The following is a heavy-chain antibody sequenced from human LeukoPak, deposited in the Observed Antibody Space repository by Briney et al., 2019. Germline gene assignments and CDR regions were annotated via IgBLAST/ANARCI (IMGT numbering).Heavy chain of an antibody. Sequence: SETLSLTCAVYGGSFSGYYWSWIRQPPGKGLEWIGYIYHSGSTYYNPSLKSRVTISVDRSKNQFSLKLSSVTAADTAVYYCARARPPSGGYERYYYYGMDVWGQGTTVTVSS. CDR3: ARARPPSGGYERYYYYGMDV. CDR1: GGSFSGYY. V-gene: IGHV4-30-2*01. D-gene: IGHD5-12*01. CDR2: IYHSGST. J-gene: IGHJ6*02.